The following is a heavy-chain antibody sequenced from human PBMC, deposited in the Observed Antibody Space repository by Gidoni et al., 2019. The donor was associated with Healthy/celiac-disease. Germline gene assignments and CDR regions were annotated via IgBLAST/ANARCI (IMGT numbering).Heavy chain of an antibody. D-gene: IGHD2-2*01. CDR3: ASGAGDIVVVPAATPTYYYYGMDV. Sequence: QVQLVQSGAEVKKPGSSVKVSCKASGGTFSSYAISWVRQAPGQGLEWMGGIIPIFGTANYAQKFQGRVTITADESTSTAYMELSSLRSEDTAVYYCASGAGDIVVVPAATPTYYYYGMDVWGQGTTVTVSS. J-gene: IGHJ6*02. CDR2: IIPIFGTA. V-gene: IGHV1-69*01. CDR1: GGTFSSYA.